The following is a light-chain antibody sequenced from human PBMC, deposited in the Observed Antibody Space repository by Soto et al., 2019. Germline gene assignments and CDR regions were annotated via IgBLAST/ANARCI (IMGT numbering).Light chain of an antibody. J-gene: IGKJ1*01. CDR3: QQYSSYSAWT. CDR2: AAS. V-gene: IGKV1-5*01. CDR1: QSISSY. Sequence: EIQMTQSPCTLSASGGGRDTVACLASQSISSYLNWYQQKPGKAPKLLIYAASSLQSGVPSRFSGSGSGTELTLTIRSSQPYDSATYYFQQYSSYSAWTFGEGTKVDIK.